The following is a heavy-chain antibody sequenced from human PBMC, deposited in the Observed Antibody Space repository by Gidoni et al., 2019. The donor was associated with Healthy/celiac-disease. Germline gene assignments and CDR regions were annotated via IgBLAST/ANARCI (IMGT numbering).Heavy chain of an antibody. CDR1: GFHFGRCP. J-gene: IGHJ4*02. V-gene: IGHV3-23*01. CDR3: ATLGYCSSTSCYAPFFDY. D-gene: IGHD2-2*01. CDR2: ISGSGGST. Sequence: EVHLLESGGGWVQPGGSLSRSCAPSGFHFGRCPITRSAQAPGQGGGRRPGKGLGGVSVISGSGGSTYYAASVKGRFTISRDNSKNTLYLQMNSLRAEDTAVYYCATLGYCSSTSCYAPFFDYWGQGTLVTVSS.